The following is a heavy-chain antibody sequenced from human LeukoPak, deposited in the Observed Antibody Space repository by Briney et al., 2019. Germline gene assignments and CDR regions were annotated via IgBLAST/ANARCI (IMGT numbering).Heavy chain of an antibody. V-gene: IGHV4-34*01. J-gene: IGHJ4*02. CDR3: ARVVPDYGDYLNFDY. D-gene: IGHD4-17*01. CDR1: GGSFSGYY. Sequence: SETLSLTCAVYGGSFSGYYWSWIRQPPGKGLEWIGEINHSGSTNYNPSLKSRVTISVDTSKNQFSLKLSSVTAADTAVYYCARVVPDYGDYLNFDYWGQGTLVTVSS. CDR2: INHSGST.